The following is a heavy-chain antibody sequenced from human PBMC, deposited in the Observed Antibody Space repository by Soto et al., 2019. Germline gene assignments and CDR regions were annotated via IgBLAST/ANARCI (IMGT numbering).Heavy chain of an antibody. Sequence: GSLKISCAASGFTFSSYDMHWVRQATGKGLEWVSAIGTAGDTYYPGSVKGRFTISRENAKNSLYLQMNSLRAGDTAVYYCAADVGGYIYGLARHWGPGTLVTVSS. CDR3: AADVGGYIYGLARH. CDR2: IGTAGDT. CDR1: GFTFSSYD. V-gene: IGHV3-13*01. D-gene: IGHD4-17*01. J-gene: IGHJ4*02.